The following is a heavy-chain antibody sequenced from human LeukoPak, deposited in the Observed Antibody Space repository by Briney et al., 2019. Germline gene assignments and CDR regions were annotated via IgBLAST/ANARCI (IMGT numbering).Heavy chain of an antibody. CDR2: INPNSGAT. V-gene: IGHV1-2*02. CDR3: ARPSDYGDYIDY. CDR1: GYTFTDYY. D-gene: IGHD4-17*01. Sequence: ASVKVSCKGSGYTFTDYYMHWVRQAPGQGLEWMAKINPNSGATAYAERFQGRVTLTRDTSISTNYMELRTLTSGDTAVYYCARPSDYGDYIDYWGQGTPVTVSS. J-gene: IGHJ4*02.